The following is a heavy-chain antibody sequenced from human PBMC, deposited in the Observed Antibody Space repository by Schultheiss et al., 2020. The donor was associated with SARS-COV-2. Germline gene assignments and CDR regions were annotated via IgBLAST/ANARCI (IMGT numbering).Heavy chain of an antibody. CDR2: IGTAGDT. CDR1: GFTFSSYD. D-gene: IGHD6-19*01. J-gene: IGHJ4*02. Sequence: GGSLRLSCAASGFTFSSYDMHWVRQATGKGLEWVSAIGTAGDTYYPGSVKGRFTISRDNSKNTLYLEMNSLRAEDTAVYYCARDYMQWLASYYFEYWGQGSLVTVSS. V-gene: IGHV3-13*01. CDR3: ARDYMQWLASYYFEY.